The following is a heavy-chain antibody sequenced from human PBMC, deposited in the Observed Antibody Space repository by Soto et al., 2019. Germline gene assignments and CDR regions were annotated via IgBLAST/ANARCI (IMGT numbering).Heavy chain of an antibody. D-gene: IGHD1-7*01. Sequence: EVQLVESGGGLVKPGGSLRLSCAASGFTFSSYSMNWVRQAPGKGLEWVSSISSSSSYIYYADSVKGRFTISRDNAKNSLYLQMNSLRAEDTAVYYCARDANYPNCFDPWGQGTLVTVSS. J-gene: IGHJ5*02. CDR2: ISSSSSYI. CDR1: GFTFSSYS. V-gene: IGHV3-21*01. CDR3: ARDANYPNCFDP.